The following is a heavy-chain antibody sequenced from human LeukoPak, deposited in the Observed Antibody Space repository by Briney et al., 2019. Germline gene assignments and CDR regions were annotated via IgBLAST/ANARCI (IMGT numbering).Heavy chain of an antibody. Sequence: GGSLRLSCAASGFTFSSYAMSWVRQAPGEGLEWVSAISGSGGSTYYADSVKGRFTISRDNSKNTLYLQMNSLRAEDTAVYYCAKKVQVAGTVDYWGQGTLVTVSS. CDR1: GFTFSSYA. CDR2: ISGSGGST. CDR3: AKKVQVAGTVDY. J-gene: IGHJ4*02. D-gene: IGHD6-19*01. V-gene: IGHV3-23*01.